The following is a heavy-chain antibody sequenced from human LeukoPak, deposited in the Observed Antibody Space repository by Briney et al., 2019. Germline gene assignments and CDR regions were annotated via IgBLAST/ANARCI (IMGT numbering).Heavy chain of an antibody. Sequence: PSETLSLTCTVSGGSISSGGYYWSWIRQHPGKGLEWIGYIYYSGSTYYNPSLRSRVTMSVDTSKNQFSLKLSSVTAADTAVYYCARDHTVVVPAARDGWFDPWGQGTLVTVSS. CDR1: GGSISSGGYY. V-gene: IGHV4-31*03. J-gene: IGHJ5*02. D-gene: IGHD2-2*01. CDR3: ARDHTVVVPAARDGWFDP. CDR2: IYYSGST.